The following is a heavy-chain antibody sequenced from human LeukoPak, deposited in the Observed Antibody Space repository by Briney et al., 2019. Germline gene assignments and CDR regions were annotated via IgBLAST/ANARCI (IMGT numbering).Heavy chain of an antibody. J-gene: IGHJ4*02. CDR1: GFTFSPYN. D-gene: IGHD5-18*01. Sequence: GGSLRLSCAASGFTFSPYNMNWVRQAPGKGLEWVSAISSRSTYIYYADSVKGRFTISRDNAKNSLSLQMNSLRAEDTAVYYCAIFDGYRYGYVDYWGQGTLVTVSS. CDR3: AIFDGYRYGYVDY. CDR2: ISSRSTYI. V-gene: IGHV3-21*01.